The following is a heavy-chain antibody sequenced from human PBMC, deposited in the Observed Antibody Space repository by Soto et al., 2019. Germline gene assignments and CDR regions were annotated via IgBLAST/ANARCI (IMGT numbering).Heavy chain of an antibody. D-gene: IGHD3-22*01. CDR1: GFSVNRGDYY. CDR2: VYYSGGT. J-gene: IGHJ5*02. Sequence: SETLSLTCTVPGFSVNRGDYYWAWMRQPPGKGLEWIGSVYYSGGTHQNPSQSRFIISIDTAKNQISLRLKSVTAADTAVYYCARHFRSYSGGYHWFGPWGQGTLGT. CDR3: ARHFRSYSGGYHWFGP. V-gene: IGHV4-39*01.